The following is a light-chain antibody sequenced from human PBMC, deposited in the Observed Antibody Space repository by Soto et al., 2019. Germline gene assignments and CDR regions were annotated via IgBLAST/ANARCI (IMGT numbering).Light chain of an antibody. J-gene: IGLJ2*01. Sequence: QSVLTQPASVSGSPGQSITISCTGTSSDVGGYNYVSWYQQHPGKAPKLMIYEVSNRPSWVSNRFSGSKSGNTASLTISGLQAEDEADYYCSSYTSSSTLGVFGGGTKLTVL. CDR1: SSDVGGYNY. CDR2: EVS. V-gene: IGLV2-14*01. CDR3: SSYTSSSTLGV.